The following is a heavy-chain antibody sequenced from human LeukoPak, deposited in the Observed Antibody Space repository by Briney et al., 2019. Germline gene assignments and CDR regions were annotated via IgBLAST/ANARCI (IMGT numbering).Heavy chain of an antibody. CDR3: ARSSSWHDLYIYY. D-gene: IGHD6-6*01. CDR2: YSGNT. V-gene: IGHV4-59*03. J-gene: IGHJ4*02. CDR1: GGSISSYY. Sequence: PSETLSLTCTVSGGSISSYYWSWIRQPPGKGLEWIGYYSGNTNYNPSLKSRVTISVDTSKNQFSLKLSSMTAADTAVYYCARSSSWHDLYIYYWGQGTLVTVSS.